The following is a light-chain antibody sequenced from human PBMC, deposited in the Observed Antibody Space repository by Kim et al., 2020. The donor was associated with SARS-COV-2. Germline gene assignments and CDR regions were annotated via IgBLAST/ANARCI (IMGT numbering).Light chain of an antibody. J-gene: IGKJ1*01. CDR3: QQYKNWPLS. V-gene: IGKV3-15*01. Sequence: EIVMTQSPATLSVSPGERATLSCRASQSVSHNLAWYQQKPGQAPRLLIYGASTRATGLPARFGGSGSGTEFTLTISSLKSEDSAVYYCQQYKNWPLSFGQGTKVDIK. CDR1: QSVSHN. CDR2: GAS.